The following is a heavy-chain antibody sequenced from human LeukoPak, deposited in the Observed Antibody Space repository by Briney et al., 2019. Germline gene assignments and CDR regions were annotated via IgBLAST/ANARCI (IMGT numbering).Heavy chain of an antibody. Sequence: SETLSLTCTVSGGSISSHYWTWIRQPPGKGLEWIGYIYYSGSTSYNPSLKSRVTMSVDTSKNQFSLKLSSVTAADTAVYYCARGRQDAGAARRLYYYYYYYMDVWGKGTTVTVSS. J-gene: IGHJ6*03. CDR2: IYYSGST. CDR1: GGSISSHY. V-gene: IGHV4-59*11. CDR3: ARGRQDAGAARRLYYYYYYYMDV. D-gene: IGHD4/OR15-4a*01.